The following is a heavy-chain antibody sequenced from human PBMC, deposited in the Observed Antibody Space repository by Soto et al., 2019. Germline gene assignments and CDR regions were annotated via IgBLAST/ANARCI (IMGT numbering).Heavy chain of an antibody. CDR2: IYYSGST. CDR1: GGSISSYY. CDR3: ARTYYDFWSGYSNWFDP. J-gene: IGHJ5*02. D-gene: IGHD3-3*01. V-gene: IGHV4-59*08. Sequence: SETLSLTCTVSGGSISSYYWSWIRQPPGKGLEWIGYIYYSGSTNYNPSLKSRVTISVDTSKNQFSLKLSSVTAADTAVYYCARTYYDFWSGYSNWFDPWGQGTLVTVCS.